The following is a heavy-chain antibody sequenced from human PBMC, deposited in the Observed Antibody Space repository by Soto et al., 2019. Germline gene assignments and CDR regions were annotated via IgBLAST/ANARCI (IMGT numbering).Heavy chain of an antibody. CDR2: ISYDGSNS. D-gene: IGHD1-26*01. CDR1: GFTFRRYA. Sequence: QVQLVESGGGVVQPGRSLRLSCAASGFTFRRYAMHWVRQAPGKGLEWVALISYDGSNSYYPDSVKGRFTLSRDNSKNTLYLEMNSLRAEDPAVYYCARVLSGSSFDYWGQGTLVTVSS. V-gene: IGHV3-30-3*01. J-gene: IGHJ4*02. CDR3: ARVLSGSSFDY.